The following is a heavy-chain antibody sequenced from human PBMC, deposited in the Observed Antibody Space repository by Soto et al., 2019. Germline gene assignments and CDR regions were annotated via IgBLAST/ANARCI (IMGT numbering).Heavy chain of an antibody. Sequence: PWVSLKISCKGFGYSFTSYWIGWVSQMPGKGLEWMGIIYPGDSDTRYSPSFQGQVTISADKSISTAYLQWSSLKASDTAMYYCARFRVPAAIAAFDIWGQGTMVTVSS. CDR2: IYPGDSDT. D-gene: IGHD2-2*02. CDR3: ARFRVPAAIAAFDI. V-gene: IGHV5-51*01. CDR1: GYSFTSYW. J-gene: IGHJ3*02.